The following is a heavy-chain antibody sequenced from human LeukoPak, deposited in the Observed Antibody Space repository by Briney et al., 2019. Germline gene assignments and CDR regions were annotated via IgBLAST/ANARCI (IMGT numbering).Heavy chain of an antibody. J-gene: IGHJ5*02. CDR3: ARDPDTAMGDNWFDP. CDR1: GGSISSYY. D-gene: IGHD5-18*01. Sequence: PSETLSLTCTVSGGSISSYYWSWIRQPPGKGLEWIGYIYYSGSTNYNPSLKSRVTISVDTSKNQFSLKLSSVTAADTAVYYCARDPDTAMGDNWFDPWGQGTLVTVSS. V-gene: IGHV4-59*12. CDR2: IYYSGST.